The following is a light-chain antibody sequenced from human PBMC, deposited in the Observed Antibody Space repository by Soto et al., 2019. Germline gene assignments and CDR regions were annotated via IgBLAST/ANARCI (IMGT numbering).Light chain of an antibody. CDR2: AAS. Sequence: DIQMTQSPSSLSASVGDRVTITCRASQGISTYLNWYQQKPGKAPKLLIYAASSLQSGVQSRFSGSGSGTEFTLTIRSLQSEDFAVYYCNQRQSWPRTFGQGTKVDIK. V-gene: IGKV1-39*01. CDR3: NQRQSWPRT. CDR1: QGISTY. J-gene: IGKJ1*01.